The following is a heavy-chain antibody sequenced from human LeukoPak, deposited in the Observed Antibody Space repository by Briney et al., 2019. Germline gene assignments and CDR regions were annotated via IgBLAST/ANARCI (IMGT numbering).Heavy chain of an antibody. Sequence: SGTLSLTCTVSGGSVTDYYWSWIRQSPGKGLEWIGYIYYTGTSYNPSLKSRVTISADTSKNQFSLKLISVTAADTAVYYCASRKPGNDYWGQGTLVTVSS. D-gene: IGHD7-27*01. CDR3: ASRKPGNDY. CDR2: IYYTGT. V-gene: IGHV4-59*02. J-gene: IGHJ4*02. CDR1: GGSVTDYY.